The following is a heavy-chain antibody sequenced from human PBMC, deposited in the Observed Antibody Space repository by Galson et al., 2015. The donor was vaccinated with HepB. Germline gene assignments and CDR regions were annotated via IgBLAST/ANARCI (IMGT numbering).Heavy chain of an antibody. V-gene: IGHV1-18*04. CDR2: ISAYNGNT. CDR1: GYTFTSYG. J-gene: IGHJ6*02. Sequence: SVKVSCKASGYTFTSYGISRVRQAPGQGLEWMGWISAYNGNTNYAQKLQGRVTMTTDTSTSTAYMELRSLRSDDTAVYYCARGLTRSYGSGSYYNDYYYYYCMDVWGQGTTVTVSS. D-gene: IGHD3-10*01. CDR3: ARGLTRSYGSGSYYNDYYYYYCMDV.